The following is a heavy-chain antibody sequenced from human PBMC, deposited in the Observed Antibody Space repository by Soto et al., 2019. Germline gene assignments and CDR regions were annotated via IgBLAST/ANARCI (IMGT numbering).Heavy chain of an antibody. CDR2: IYYSGST. D-gene: IGHD1-1*01. CDR3: ARGRESYKWNDVGY. CDR1: GGSISPYY. J-gene: IGHJ4*02. V-gene: IGHV4-59*01. Sequence: SETLSLTCTVSGGSISPYYWTWIRQSPGKGLEWIGYIYYSGSTNYNPSLKSRVTISLYTSKNQFSLKLSSVTAADTAVYYCARGRESYKWNDVGYWGQGALVTVSS.